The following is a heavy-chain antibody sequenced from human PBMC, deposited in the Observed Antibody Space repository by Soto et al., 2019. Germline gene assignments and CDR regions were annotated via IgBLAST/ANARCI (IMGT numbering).Heavy chain of an antibody. CDR2: INHSGST. J-gene: IGHJ4*02. D-gene: IGHD3-22*01. Sequence: TSETLSLTCAVYGGSISGYYWSWIRQPPGKGLEWIGEINHSGSTNYNPSLKSRVTISVDTSKNQFSLKLSSVTAADTAVYYCARSGYDSSGYYLFDYWGQGTLVTVSS. CDR1: GGSISGYY. CDR3: ARSGYDSSGYYLFDY. V-gene: IGHV4-34*09.